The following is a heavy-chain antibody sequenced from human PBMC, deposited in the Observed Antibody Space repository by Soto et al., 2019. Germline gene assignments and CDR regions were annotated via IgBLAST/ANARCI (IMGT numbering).Heavy chain of an antibody. CDR3: AREEAEAFDI. Sequence: QVQLQASCPGLVKPPQTLSLTCTVSYVSMNSGGYYWTWIRQHPGKGLEWIGYTYYSGSTYSDPSLKSPLTISVDTSKIQFSLMLSSVTAADTAVYYCAREEAEAFDIWGQGTMVTVSS. CDR2: TYYSGST. J-gene: IGHJ3*02. CDR1: YVSMNSGGYY. V-gene: IGHV4-31*01.